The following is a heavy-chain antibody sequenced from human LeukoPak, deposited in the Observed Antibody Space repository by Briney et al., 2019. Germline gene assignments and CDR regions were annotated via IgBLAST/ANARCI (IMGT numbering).Heavy chain of an antibody. J-gene: IGHJ3*01. CDR3: VRVKFDVLTGYFDAFDL. CDR2: ITGNGRNT. V-gene: IGHV3-64D*09. CDR1: GFTFSDHA. D-gene: IGHD3-9*01. Sequence: GSLRLSCSASGFTFSDHAMHWVRQAPGRGLEYLSAITGNGRNTYYTDSVKGRFTISRDNSKNTLYLQMSTLKPEETAVYYCVRVKFDVLTGYFDAFDLWGRGTMVTVSS.